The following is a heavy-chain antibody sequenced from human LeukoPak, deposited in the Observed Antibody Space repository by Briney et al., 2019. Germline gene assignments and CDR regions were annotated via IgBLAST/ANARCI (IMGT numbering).Heavy chain of an antibody. CDR3: ARGRGSENVNWSDP. Sequence: PSETLSLTCTVSGGSISSYYWSWIRQPAGKGLEWIGRIYTSGSTNYNPSLKSRVTMSVDTSKNQFSLKLSSVTAADTAVYYCARGRGSENVNWSDPWGQGTLVTVSS. J-gene: IGHJ5*02. CDR1: GGSISSYY. V-gene: IGHV4-4*07. D-gene: IGHD3-10*01. CDR2: IYTSGST.